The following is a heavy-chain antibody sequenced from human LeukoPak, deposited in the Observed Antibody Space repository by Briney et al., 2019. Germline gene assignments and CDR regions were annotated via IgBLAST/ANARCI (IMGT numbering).Heavy chain of an antibody. CDR2: IIPILGIA. CDR1: GGTFSSYT. Sequence: SVKVSCKASGGTFSSYTISWVRQAPGQGLEWMGRIIPILGIANYAQKFQGRVTITADKSTSTAYMELSSLRSEDTAVYYCVRGTAAIRGNAFDIWGQGTMVTVSS. J-gene: IGHJ3*02. CDR3: VRGTAAIRGNAFDI. V-gene: IGHV1-69*02. D-gene: IGHD2-2*02.